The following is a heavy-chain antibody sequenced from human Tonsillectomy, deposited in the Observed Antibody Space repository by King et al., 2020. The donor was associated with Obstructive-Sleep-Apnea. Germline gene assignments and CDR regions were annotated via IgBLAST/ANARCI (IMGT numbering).Heavy chain of an antibody. J-gene: IGHJ5*02. CDR2: ITTISHYI. V-gene: IGHV3-21*01. CDR3: TSALGSRALRDNWFDL. CDR1: GFIFSDYD. Sequence: VQLVESGGGLVKPGGSLRLSCAASGFIFSDYDMNWVRRAPGEGLEWVSSITTISHYIYYADSVKGRFTISRDNANNLVYLQMSSLRAEDTAMYYCTSALGSRALRDNWFDLWGQGTLVTVSS. D-gene: IGHD3-10*01.